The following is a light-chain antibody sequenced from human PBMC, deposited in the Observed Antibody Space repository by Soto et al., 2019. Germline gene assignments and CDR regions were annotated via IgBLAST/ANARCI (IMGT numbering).Light chain of an antibody. Sequence: QSALTQPASVSGSPGPSITISCTGTSSDVGNYKYVSWYQQHPGKAPKLIIYEVSNRPSGVSDRFSGSKSGNTASLTISGLQAEDETDYYCLSYTSSGTYVFGTGTKLTVL. CDR1: SSDVGNYKY. CDR3: LSYTSSGTYV. CDR2: EVS. J-gene: IGLJ1*01. V-gene: IGLV2-14*01.